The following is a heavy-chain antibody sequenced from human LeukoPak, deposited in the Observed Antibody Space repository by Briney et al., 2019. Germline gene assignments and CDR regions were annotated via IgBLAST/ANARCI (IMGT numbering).Heavy chain of an antibody. CDR3: ARDYNLTHALDI. D-gene: IGHD1-20*01. J-gene: IGHJ3*02. V-gene: IGHV4-59*01. CDR2: IYSTGST. Sequence: ETLSLTCTVSGGSMSDYYWSWIRQPPGKGQEWIGYIYSTGSTNYNPSLKSRVTIAVDTSKNQFSLKLSPVTAADADFYYSARDYNLTHALDIWGQGTLVTVSS. CDR1: GGSMSDYY.